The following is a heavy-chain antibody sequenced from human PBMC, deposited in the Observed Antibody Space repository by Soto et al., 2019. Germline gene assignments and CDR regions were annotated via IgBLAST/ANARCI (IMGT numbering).Heavy chain of an antibody. CDR1: GGSISSYY. CDR3: ARERYYGMDV. J-gene: IGHJ6*02. V-gene: IGHV4-59*01. CDR2: IYYSGST. Sequence: SETLCLTWTVSGGSISSYYGSWIRQPPGKGLEWIGYIYYSGSTNYNPSLKSRVTISVDTSKNQFSLKLSSVTAADTAVYYCARERYYGMDVWGQGTTVTVSS.